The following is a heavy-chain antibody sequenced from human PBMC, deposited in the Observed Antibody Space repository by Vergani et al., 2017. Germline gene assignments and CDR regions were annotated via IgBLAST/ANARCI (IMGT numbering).Heavy chain of an antibody. CDR2: ISSSGSP. Sequence: QLQLQESGPGLVKPSETLSLTCSVSGVSINSRRYSWGWVRQPPGKGLEWIGSISSSGSPYYNPTLKSRPAFSVDTSKNLFSLRLKSVTATDTGMYYCARPVGPSAIADGYHVWGQGTMVTVS. CDR1: GVSINSRRYS. CDR3: ARPVGPSAIADGYHV. D-gene: IGHD3-10*01. V-gene: IGHV4-39*02. J-gene: IGHJ3*01.